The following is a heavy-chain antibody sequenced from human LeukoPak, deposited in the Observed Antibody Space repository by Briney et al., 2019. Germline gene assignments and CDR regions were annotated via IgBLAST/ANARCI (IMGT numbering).Heavy chain of an antibody. J-gene: IGHJ5*02. CDR1: GGSISSGDYY. Sequence: PSETLSLTCTVSGGSISSGDYYWSWIRQPPGKGLEWIGYIYYSGSTYYNPSLKSRVTISVDTSKNQFSLKLSSVTAADTAVYYCARALIFGVAFDPWGQGTLVTVSS. D-gene: IGHD3-3*02. CDR2: IYYSGST. V-gene: IGHV4-30-4*08. CDR3: ARALIFGVAFDP.